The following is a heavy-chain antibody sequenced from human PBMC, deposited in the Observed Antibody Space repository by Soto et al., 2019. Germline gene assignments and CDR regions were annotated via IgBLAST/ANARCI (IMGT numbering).Heavy chain of an antibody. CDR1: GFTLSSYS. V-gene: IGHV3-21*01. J-gene: IGHJ4*02. CDR3: ALGERRNPFDY. D-gene: IGHD1-1*01. Sequence: GGSLRLSCAASGFTLSSYSINWVRQAPGKGLEWVSSISSSSSYIYYADSVKGRFTISRDNAKNSLYLQMNSLRAEDTAVYYCALGERRNPFDYWGQGTLVTVSS. CDR2: ISSSSSYI.